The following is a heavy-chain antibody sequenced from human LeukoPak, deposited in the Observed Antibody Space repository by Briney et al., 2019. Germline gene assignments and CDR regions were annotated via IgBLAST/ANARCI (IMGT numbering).Heavy chain of an antibody. Sequence: GGSLRLSCAASGFTFSYSAMHWVRQAPGKGLEYVSVISSNGGSTYYANSVKGIFTISRDNSKNTLYLQMGSLRAEDMAVYYCARGRLVVTALDYWGQGTLVTVSS. CDR2: ISSNGGST. CDR1: GFTFSYSA. V-gene: IGHV3-64*01. D-gene: IGHD2-21*02. CDR3: ARGRLVVTALDY. J-gene: IGHJ4*02.